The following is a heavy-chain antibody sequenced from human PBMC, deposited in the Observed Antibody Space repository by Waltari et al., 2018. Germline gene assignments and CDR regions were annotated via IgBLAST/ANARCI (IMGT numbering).Heavy chain of an antibody. CDR2: INPNSGGT. Sequence: QVQLVQSGAEVKKPGASVKVSCKASGYAFTGYYMHWVRQAPGQGLEWMGRINPNSGGTNYAQKFQGRVTMTRGTSISTAYMELSRLRSDDTAVYYCATLPWDYGDSIDYWGQGTLVTVSS. CDR3: ATLPWDYGDSIDY. J-gene: IGHJ4*02. V-gene: IGHV1-2*06. D-gene: IGHD4-17*01. CDR1: GYAFTGYY.